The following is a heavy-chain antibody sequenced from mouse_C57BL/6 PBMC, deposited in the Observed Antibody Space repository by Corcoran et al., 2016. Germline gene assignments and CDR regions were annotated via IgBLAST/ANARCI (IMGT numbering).Heavy chain of an antibody. V-gene: IGHV1-26*01. CDR1: GYTFTDYY. J-gene: IGHJ1*03. CDR3: ERAGNFDV. Sequence: EFQLQQYGPELVKPGASVKISCKASGYTFTDYYMNWVKQRHGKSLEWIGDINPNNGGTSYNQKFKGKATLTVDKSSSTAYMELRCLTSEDSAVYYCERAGNFDVWGTGTTVTVSS. CDR2: INPNNGGT.